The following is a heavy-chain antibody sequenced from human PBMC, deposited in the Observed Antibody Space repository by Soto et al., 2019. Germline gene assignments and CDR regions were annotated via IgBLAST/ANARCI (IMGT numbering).Heavy chain of an antibody. D-gene: IGHD2-2*03. CDR1: GFTVSSNY. CDR2: IYSGGST. Sequence: EVQLVESGGGLVQPGGSLRLSCAASGFTVSSNYMSWVRQAPGKGLEWVSVIYSGGSTYYADSVKGRFTISRDNSKNTLYLQMNSLRAEDTAAYYCEITGYCSSTSCRKNAFDIWGQGTMVTVSS. CDR3: EITGYCSSTSCRKNAFDI. J-gene: IGHJ3*02. V-gene: IGHV3-66*01.